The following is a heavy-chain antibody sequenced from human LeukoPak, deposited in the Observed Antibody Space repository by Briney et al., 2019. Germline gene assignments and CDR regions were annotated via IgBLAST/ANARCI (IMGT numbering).Heavy chain of an antibody. CDR2: VWYDGTNK. Sequence: PGPSLRLSCAASGFTFSNYGMHWVRQAPGKGLEWVAVVWYDGTNKNYADSVEGRFTISRDNSKNTLYLQMNSLRAEDTAVYYCARKLGRNFDYWGQGTLVTVSS. CDR3: ARKLGRNFDY. V-gene: IGHV3-33*01. D-gene: IGHD6-6*01. J-gene: IGHJ4*02. CDR1: GFTFSNYG.